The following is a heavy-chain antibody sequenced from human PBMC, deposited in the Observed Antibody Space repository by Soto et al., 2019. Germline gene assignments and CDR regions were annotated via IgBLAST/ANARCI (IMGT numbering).Heavy chain of an antibody. V-gene: IGHV4-59*01. D-gene: IGHD6-19*01. CDR3: ARAPNSSGYDYGMDV. Sequence: SSETLSLTCTVSGGSISSYCWSWIRLPPGKGLEWIGYIYYSGSTSYNPSLKSRATISVDTSKNQFSLKVSSVTAADTAVYYCARAPNSSGYDYGMDVWGQGTTVTVSS. CDR2: IYYSGST. J-gene: IGHJ6*02. CDR1: GGSISSYC.